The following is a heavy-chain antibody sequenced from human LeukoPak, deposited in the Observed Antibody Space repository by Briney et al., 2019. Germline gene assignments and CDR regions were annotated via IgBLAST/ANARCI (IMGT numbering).Heavy chain of an antibody. V-gene: IGHV4-34*12. D-gene: IGHD3-16*02. Sequence: SETLSLTCGVYGGSFSGYYWTWIRQSPGMGLEWIGEIIHSGSTNYNPSLTSRVTISVDTSKNQFSLELSSVTAADTAVYYCARDTLTGWGSYRYSPGQNYYGMDVWGQGTTVTVSS. CDR3: ARDTLTGWGSYRYSPGQNYYGMDV. CDR2: IIHSGST. CDR1: GGSFSGYY. J-gene: IGHJ6*02.